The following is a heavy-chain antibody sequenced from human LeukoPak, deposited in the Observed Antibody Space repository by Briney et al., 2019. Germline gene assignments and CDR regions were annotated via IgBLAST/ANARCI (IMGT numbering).Heavy chain of an antibody. V-gene: IGHV3-15*01. CDR2: IKSKTDGGTT. CDR3: TTIGLYNWNDGGFDY. Sequence: GGSLRLSCAASGFTLSNAWMSWVRQAPGKGLEWVGRIKSKTDGGTTDYAAPVKGRFTISRDDSKNTLYLQMNSLKTEDTAVYYCTTIGLYNWNDGGFDYWGQGTLVTVSS. CDR1: GFTLSNAW. J-gene: IGHJ4*02. D-gene: IGHD1-1*01.